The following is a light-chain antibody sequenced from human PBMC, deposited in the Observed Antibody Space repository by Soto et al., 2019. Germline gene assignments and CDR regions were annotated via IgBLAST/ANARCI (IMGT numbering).Light chain of an antibody. Sequence: DIQMTQSPSSLSASVGDRVTITCQASQDISNYLNWYQQKPGKAPKLLIYDASNLETGDPSRFSGSGSGTDFTFTISSLQPEDIETYYCQQYDNLPLTFGGGTKVDIK. CDR1: QDISNY. J-gene: IGKJ4*01. CDR2: DAS. V-gene: IGKV1-33*01. CDR3: QQYDNLPLT.